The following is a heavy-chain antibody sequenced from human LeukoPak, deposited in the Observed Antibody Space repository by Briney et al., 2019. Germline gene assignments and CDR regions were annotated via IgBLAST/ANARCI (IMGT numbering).Heavy chain of an antibody. V-gene: IGHV4-39*01. CDR1: GGSISSTTYY. Sequence: SETLSLTCSVFGGSISSTTYYWVWIRQPPGKWLECIASIHYTVRAYYNPSLKSRVTISADTSKNHFSLKLSSVTAADTAVYYCARHFDNGDYKKTFDIWGQGTMVTVSS. D-gene: IGHD4-17*01. CDR2: IHYTVRA. J-gene: IGHJ3*02. CDR3: ARHFDNGDYKKTFDI.